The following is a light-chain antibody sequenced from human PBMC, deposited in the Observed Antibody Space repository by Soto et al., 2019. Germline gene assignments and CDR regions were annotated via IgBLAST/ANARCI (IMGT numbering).Light chain of an antibody. CDR2: GAS. CDR3: QLFGSSPRYT. Sequence: EIVLTQSPGTLSLSPGERAILSCRASQSINNRYLAWYQQKPGQPPRLLIYGASNRATGIPDRFSGSGSGTDFTLTISRLEPEDFAVYYCQLFGSSPRYTFGRGTKLEIK. V-gene: IGKV3-20*01. J-gene: IGKJ2*01. CDR1: QSINNRY.